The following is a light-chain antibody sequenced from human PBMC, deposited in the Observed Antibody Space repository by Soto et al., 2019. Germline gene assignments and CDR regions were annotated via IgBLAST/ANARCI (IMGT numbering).Light chain of an antibody. V-gene: IGKV3-15*01. CDR2: GAS. CDR1: QSVSSN. J-gene: IGKJ1*01. Sequence: EIVMMQSPATLSVSPGERATLSCRASQSVSSNLAWYQQKPGQAPSLLIYGASTRATGLPARFSGSGSGTEFTLTIPSLQSEDFAVYYCQQYNNWPPGTFGQGTKVEIK. CDR3: QQYNNWPPGT.